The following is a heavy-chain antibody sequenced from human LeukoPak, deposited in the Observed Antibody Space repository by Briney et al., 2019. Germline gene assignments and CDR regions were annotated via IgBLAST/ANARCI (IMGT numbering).Heavy chain of an antibody. D-gene: IGHD4-17*01. Sequence: GGSLRLSCAASGFSFSSHGMNWVRQAPGKGLEWVSAISGSGGSTYYADSVKGRFTISRDNSKNTVYLQMNSLRAEDTAVYYCAKGATVTTLFDSWGQGTLVTVSS. CDR3: AKGATVTTLFDS. CDR1: GFSFSSHG. CDR2: ISGSGGST. V-gene: IGHV3-23*01. J-gene: IGHJ4*02.